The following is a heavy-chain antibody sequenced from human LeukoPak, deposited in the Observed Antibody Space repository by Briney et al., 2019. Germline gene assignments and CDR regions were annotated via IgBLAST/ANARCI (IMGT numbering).Heavy chain of an antibody. D-gene: IGHD3-10*01. CDR1: GFTFSSYA. J-gene: IGHJ4*02. CDR3: AKERWFGELSARVLFDY. CDR2: ISGIGGST. V-gene: IGHV3-23*01. Sequence: PGGSLRLSCAASGFTFSSYAMSWVRQAPGKGLEWVSAISGIGGSTYYADSVKGRCTISRDNSKNTLYLQMNSLRAEDTAVYYCAKERWFGELSARVLFDYWGQGTLVTVSS.